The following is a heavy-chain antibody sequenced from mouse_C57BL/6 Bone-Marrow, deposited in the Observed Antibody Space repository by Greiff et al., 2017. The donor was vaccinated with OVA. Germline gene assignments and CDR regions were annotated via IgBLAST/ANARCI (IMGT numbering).Heavy chain of an antibody. CDR2: INHGSGGT. J-gene: IGHJ2*01. Sequence: VQLQQSGAELVRPGTSVKVSCKASGYAFTNYLIEWVKQRPGQGLEWIGVINHGSGGTNYNEKFKGKATLTADKSSSTAYMQLSSLTSEDSAVYFCARLYYGSSFDYWGQGTTLTVSS. CDR3: ARLYYGSSFDY. D-gene: IGHD1-1*01. V-gene: IGHV1-54*01. CDR1: GYAFTNYL.